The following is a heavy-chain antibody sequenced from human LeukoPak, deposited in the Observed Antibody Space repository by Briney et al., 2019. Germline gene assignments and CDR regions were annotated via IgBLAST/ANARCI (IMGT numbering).Heavy chain of an antibody. CDR3: AKGDYYDSSGYYPDY. CDR2: ISWDGSSA. Sequence: GGSLRLSCAASGFTFDDYTMHWVRQAPGKGLEWVSLISWDGSSAYYADSVKGRFTISRDNSKNSLYLQMNSLRTEDTALYYCAKGDYYDSSGYYPDYWGQGTLVTVSS. J-gene: IGHJ4*02. V-gene: IGHV3-43*01. CDR1: GFTFDDYT. D-gene: IGHD3-22*01.